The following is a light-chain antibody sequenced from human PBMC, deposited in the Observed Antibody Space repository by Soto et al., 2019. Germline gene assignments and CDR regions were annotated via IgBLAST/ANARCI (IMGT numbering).Light chain of an antibody. CDR1: QSVRGH. CDR3: QQYGSSPIT. J-gene: IGKJ5*01. CDR2: GAS. V-gene: IGKV3-20*01. Sequence: DTVLTQSPAALSLSPGETATLSCRASQSVRGHLAWYQHKPGQAPRLLIYGASSRATGIPDRFSGSGSGTDFTLTISRLEPEDFAVYYCQQYGSSPITFGQGTRLENK.